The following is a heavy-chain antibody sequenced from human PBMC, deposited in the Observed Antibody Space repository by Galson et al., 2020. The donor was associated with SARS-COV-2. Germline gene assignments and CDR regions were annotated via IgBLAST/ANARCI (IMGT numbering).Heavy chain of an antibody. Sequence: QLGESLKISCAASGFTFTSYTLHWVRQAPGRGLEWVASLSHDGSVEFYADSVKGRFAISRDNSKNTLYLQMNSLRAEDAAVYHCARVIYSQKWLLSKYFDYWGQGTLVTVSS. J-gene: IGHJ4*02. CDR2: LSHDGSVE. D-gene: IGHD3-3*01. V-gene: IGHV3-30*09. CDR3: ARVIYSQKWLLSKYFDY. CDR1: GFTFTSYT.